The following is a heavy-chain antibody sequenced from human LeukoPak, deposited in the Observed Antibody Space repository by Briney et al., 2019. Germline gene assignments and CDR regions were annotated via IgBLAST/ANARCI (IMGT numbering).Heavy chain of an antibody. CDR3: ARHYYDSSGYYYGNDAFDI. CDR1: GYTFTSYG. J-gene: IGHJ3*02. V-gene: IGHV1-18*01. CDR2: ISAYNGNT. Sequence: ASVKVSCKASGYTFTSYGISWVRQAPGQGLEWMGWISAYNGNTNYAQKLQGRVTMTTDTSTGTAYMELRSLRSDDTAVYYCARHYYDSSGYYYGNDAFDIWGQGTMVTVSS. D-gene: IGHD3-22*01.